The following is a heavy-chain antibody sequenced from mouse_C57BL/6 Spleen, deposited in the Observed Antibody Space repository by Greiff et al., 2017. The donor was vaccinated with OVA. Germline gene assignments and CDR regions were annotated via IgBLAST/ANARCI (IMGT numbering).Heavy chain of an antibody. V-gene: IGHV1-54*01. Sequence: GQRKESGAELVRPGSSVKVSCKASGYALTNYLIAWVKQRPGQGLEWIGVINPGSGGTNYNEKFKGKATLTAEKSGSTAYMQLSSLTSEDSAVYFCARSAGYFDVWGTGTTVTVSS. CDR3: ARSAGYFDV. CDR2: INPGSGGT. CDR1: GYALTNYL. J-gene: IGHJ1*03.